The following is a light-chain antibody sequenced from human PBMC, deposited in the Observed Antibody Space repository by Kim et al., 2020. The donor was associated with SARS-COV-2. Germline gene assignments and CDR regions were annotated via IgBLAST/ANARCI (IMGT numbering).Light chain of an antibody. CDR2: LNSDGSH. J-gene: IGLJ3*02. CDR3: QTWGTGIQGV. V-gene: IGLV4-69*01. CDR1: SGHSSYA. Sequence: VKLTCTLRSGHSSYAIAWHQQQPEKGPRYLMKLNSDGSHTQGDGIPARFSGSISGAERYLTISSLQSEDEADYYCQTWGTGIQGVFGGGTQLTVL.